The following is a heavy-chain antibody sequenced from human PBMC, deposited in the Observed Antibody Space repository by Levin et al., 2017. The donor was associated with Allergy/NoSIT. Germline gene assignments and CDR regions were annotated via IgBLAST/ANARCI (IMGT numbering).Heavy chain of an antibody. Sequence: SGPTLVKPTQTLTLTCTFSGFSLSTTGVGVGWIRQPPGKALEWLAVIYWDDDRHYSPSLKSRLTVIKDTSKNQVVLIMTNMDPMDTATYYCAQEPASAGHRYLHNWGQGTLVTVSS. CDR2: IYWDDDR. J-gene: IGHJ1*01. D-gene: IGHD2-2*01. V-gene: IGHV2-5*02. CDR1: GFSLSTTGVG. CDR3: AQEPASAGHRYLHN.